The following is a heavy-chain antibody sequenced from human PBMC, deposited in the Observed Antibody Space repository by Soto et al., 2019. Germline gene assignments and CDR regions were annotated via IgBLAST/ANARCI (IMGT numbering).Heavy chain of an antibody. V-gene: IGHV3-30*18. J-gene: IGHJ1*01. D-gene: IGHD4-17*01. Sequence: QVQLVESGGGVVQPGRSLRLSCAASGFTFSSYGMHWVRQAPGKGLEWVAVISYDGSNKYYADSVKGRFTISRDNSKNTLYLQMNSLRAEDTAVYYCAKGVRDYYGDYDTHSGHWGQGTLVTVSS. CDR1: GFTFSSYG. CDR2: ISYDGSNK. CDR3: AKGVRDYYGDYDTHSGH.